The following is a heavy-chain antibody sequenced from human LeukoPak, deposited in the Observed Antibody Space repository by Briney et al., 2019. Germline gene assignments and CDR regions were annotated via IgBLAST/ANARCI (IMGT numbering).Heavy chain of an antibody. J-gene: IGHJ5*02. CDR2: ISSSSSTI. V-gene: IGHV3-48*04. D-gene: IGHD2-21*02. Sequence: GGSLRLSCAASGFTFSSYSMNWVRQAPGKGLEWVSYISSSSSTIYYADSVKGRFTISRDNAKISLYLQMNSLRAEDTALYYCAKDTCGGDCCSWFDPWGQGTLVTVYS. CDR3: AKDTCGGDCCSWFDP. CDR1: GFTFSSYS.